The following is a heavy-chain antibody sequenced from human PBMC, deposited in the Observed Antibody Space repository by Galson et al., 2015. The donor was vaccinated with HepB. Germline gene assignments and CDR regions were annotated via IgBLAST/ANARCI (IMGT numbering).Heavy chain of an antibody. CDR3: ARIDDIRKRTYYYYGMDV. CDR2: ISSSSSYI. Sequence: SLRLSCAASGFTFSSYSMNWVRQAPGKGLEWVSSISSSSSYIYYADSVKGRFTISRDNAKSSLYLQMNSLRAEDTAVYYCARIDDIRKRTYYYYGMDVWGQGTTVTVSS. CDR1: GFTFSSYS. D-gene: IGHD3-9*01. V-gene: IGHV3-21*01. J-gene: IGHJ6*02.